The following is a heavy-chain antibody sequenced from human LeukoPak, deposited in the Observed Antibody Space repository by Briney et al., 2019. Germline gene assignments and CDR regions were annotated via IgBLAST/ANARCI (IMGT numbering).Heavy chain of an antibody. Sequence: SVKVSCKASGGTFSSYAISWVRQAPGQGLEWMGGIIPIFGTANYAQKFQGRVTITADESTSTAYMELSSLRSEDTAVYYCARDGRTMASSQPYYFDSWGQGTLVTVSS. J-gene: IGHJ4*02. CDR2: IIPIFGTA. CDR1: GGTFSSYA. CDR3: ARDGRTMASSQPYYFDS. D-gene: IGHD5-24*01. V-gene: IGHV1-69*01.